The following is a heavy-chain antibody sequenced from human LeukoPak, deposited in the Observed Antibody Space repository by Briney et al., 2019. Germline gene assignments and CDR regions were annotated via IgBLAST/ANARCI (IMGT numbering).Heavy chain of an antibody. Sequence: SVKVSCKASGGTFSSYAISWVRQAPGQGLEWMGGIIPIFGTANYAQKFQGRVTMTEDTSTDTAYMELSSLRSEDTAVYYCATALLTMVRGVITPDRCRLDPWGQGTLVTVSS. CDR3: ATALLTMVRGVITPDRCRLDP. V-gene: IGHV1-69*06. CDR2: IIPIFGTA. CDR1: GGTFSSYA. J-gene: IGHJ5*02. D-gene: IGHD3-10*01.